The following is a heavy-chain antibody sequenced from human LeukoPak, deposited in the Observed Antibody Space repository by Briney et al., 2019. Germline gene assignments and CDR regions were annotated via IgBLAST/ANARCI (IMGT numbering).Heavy chain of an antibody. V-gene: IGHV1-8*01. Sequence: ASVKVSCKASGYTFTSYDINWVRQATGQGLEWMGWMNPNSGNTGYAQKFQGRVTTTRNTSISTAYMELSSLRSEDTAVYCCARGLYSSSWYYYYYYGMDVWGQGTTVTVSS. CDR2: MNPNSGNT. J-gene: IGHJ6*02. D-gene: IGHD6-13*01. CDR1: GYTFTSYD. CDR3: ARGLYSSSWYYYYYYGMDV.